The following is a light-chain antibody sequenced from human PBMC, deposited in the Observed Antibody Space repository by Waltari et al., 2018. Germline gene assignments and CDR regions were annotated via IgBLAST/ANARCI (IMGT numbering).Light chain of an antibody. CDR1: QSVLYSSNNKNY. CDR3: QKYYSDPYT. Sequence: DIVMTQSPDSLAVSLGARATINSKSSQSVLYSSNNKNYLAWYQQKPGQPPKLLIYWASTRESGVPDRFSGSGSGTDFTLTVSSLQAEDVAVYYCQKYYSDPYTFAQGTKLEIK. J-gene: IGKJ2*01. CDR2: WAS. V-gene: IGKV4-1*01.